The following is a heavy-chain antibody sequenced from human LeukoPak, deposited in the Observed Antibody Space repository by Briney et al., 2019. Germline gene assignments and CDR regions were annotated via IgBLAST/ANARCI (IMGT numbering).Heavy chain of an antibody. CDR2: ISSSSSTI. J-gene: IGHJ4*02. CDR1: GFTFDDYA. Sequence: GGSLRLSCAASGFTFDDYAMHWVRQAPGKGLEWVSYISSSSSTIYYADSVKGRYTISRDNAKNSLYLQMNSLRAEDTAVYYCARETVAKDWGQGTLVTVSS. V-gene: IGHV3-48*04. D-gene: IGHD4-23*01. CDR3: ARETVAKD.